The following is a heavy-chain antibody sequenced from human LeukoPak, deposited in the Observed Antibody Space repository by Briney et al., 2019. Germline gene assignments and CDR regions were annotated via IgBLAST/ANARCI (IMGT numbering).Heavy chain of an antibody. CDR1: GYTFISYG. CDR3: ARVDSSGLEFDY. CDR2: VSAYNGNT. Sequence: ASVTVSCKASGYTFISYGITWVRQAPGQGLEWMGWVSAYNGNTNYAQKLQGRVTMTTDTSTTTAYMELGSLRSDDTAVYYCARVDSSGLEFDYWGQGTLVTVSS. D-gene: IGHD6-19*01. J-gene: IGHJ4*02. V-gene: IGHV1-18*01.